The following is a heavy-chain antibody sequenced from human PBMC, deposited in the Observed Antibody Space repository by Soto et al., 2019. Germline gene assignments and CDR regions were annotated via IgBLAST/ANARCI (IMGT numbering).Heavy chain of an antibody. CDR2: ISYYNGNT. Sequence: QVQLVQSGAEVKKPGASVKVSCKASGYTFTSYGISWVRQAPGQGLEWIGWISYYNGNTHYEQKLQGKVTMTTDRATRTDYRELRSLRSDDTAVYYCAREGGNYWNYYCGMDVWGQGTTVTVSS. J-gene: IGHJ6*02. CDR3: AREGGNYWNYYCGMDV. CDR1: GYTFTSYG. D-gene: IGHD1-26*01. V-gene: IGHV1-18*01.